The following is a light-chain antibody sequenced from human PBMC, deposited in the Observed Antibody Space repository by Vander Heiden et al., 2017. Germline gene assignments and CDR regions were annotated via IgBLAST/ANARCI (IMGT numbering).Light chain of an antibody. CDR2: EVN. J-gene: IGLJ1*01. CDR3: SSYTSASTCV. Sequence: QSALTQPPSVSGSPGQSVTTSCTGPSSDVGSSNRVSWYQQPPGTAPKLMIYEVNNRPSGVPDRFSGSKSGNTASLTISGLQAEDEADYYCSSYTSASTCVFGTGTKVTVL. CDR1: SSDVGSSNR. V-gene: IGLV2-18*02.